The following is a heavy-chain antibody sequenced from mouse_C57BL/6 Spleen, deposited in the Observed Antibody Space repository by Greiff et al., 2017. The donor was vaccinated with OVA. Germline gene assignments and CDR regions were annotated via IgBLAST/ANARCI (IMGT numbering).Heavy chain of an antibody. D-gene: IGHD1-1*01. V-gene: IGHV5-6*01. Sequence: VQLKQSGGDLVKPGGSLKLSCAASGFTFSSYGMSWVRQTPDKRLEWVATISSGGSYTYYPDSVKGRFTISRDNAKNTLYLQMSSLKSEDTAMYYCARDYGSRGYFDVWGTGTTVTVSS. CDR3: ARDYGSRGYFDV. J-gene: IGHJ1*03. CDR2: ISSGGSYT. CDR1: GFTFSSYG.